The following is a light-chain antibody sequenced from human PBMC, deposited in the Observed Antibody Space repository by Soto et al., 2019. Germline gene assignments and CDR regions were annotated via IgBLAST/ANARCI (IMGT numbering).Light chain of an antibody. CDR3: SSYAGSSVV. CDR2: GVS. V-gene: IGLV2-8*01. CDR1: SSDVGSYNL. J-gene: IGLJ2*01. Sequence: QSALTQPPSASGSTGQSVTISCTGTSSDVGSYNLVSWHQQHPGKAPKVMIYGVSQRPSGVPDRFSGSKSGNTASLTVSGLQAEDEADYYCSSYAGSSVVFGAGTQLTVL.